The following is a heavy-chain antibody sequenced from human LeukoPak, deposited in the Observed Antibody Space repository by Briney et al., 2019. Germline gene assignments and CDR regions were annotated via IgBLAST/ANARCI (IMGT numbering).Heavy chain of an antibody. Sequence: GGSLRLSCAASGFTFSSYSMNWVRQAPGKGLEWVSYISSSSTTIYYADSVKGRFTISRDNAKNSLYLQMNSLRAEDTAVYYCASAYCGGDCYSYYFDYWGQGTLVTVSS. J-gene: IGHJ4*02. V-gene: IGHV3-48*04. D-gene: IGHD2-21*02. CDR2: ISSSSTTI. CDR1: GFTFSSYS. CDR3: ASAYCGGDCYSYYFDY.